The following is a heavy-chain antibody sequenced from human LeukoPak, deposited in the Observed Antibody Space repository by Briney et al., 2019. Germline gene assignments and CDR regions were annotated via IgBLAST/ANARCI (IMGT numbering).Heavy chain of an antibody. CDR1: GFTFNNYG. D-gene: IGHD2-15*01. CDR2: IWYDGNNK. V-gene: IGHV3-33*01. Sequence: GGSLRLSCAASGFTFNNYGMHWVRQAPGKGLEWVAFIWYDGNNKYYTDSVKGRFTISRDNSKNTLYLQMSSLRAEDTAVYYCTRMRGELVVAAAIYGAMGGWRQGTTVTVSS. CDR3: TRMRGELVVAAAIYGAMGG. J-gene: IGHJ6*02.